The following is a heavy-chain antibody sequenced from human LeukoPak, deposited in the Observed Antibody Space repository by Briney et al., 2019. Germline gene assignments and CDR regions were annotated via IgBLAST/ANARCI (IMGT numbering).Heavy chain of an antibody. CDR1: GFTFSSYS. J-gene: IGHJ4*02. V-gene: IGHV3-21*01. CDR2: ISSSSSYI. D-gene: IGHD3-9*01. Sequence: GGSLRLSCAASGFTFSSYSMNWVRRAPGKGLEWVSSISSSSSYIYYADSVKGRFTISRDNAKNSLYLQMNSLRAEDTAVYYCARAAHYDILTGYFDYWGQGTLVTVSS. CDR3: ARAAHYDILTGYFDY.